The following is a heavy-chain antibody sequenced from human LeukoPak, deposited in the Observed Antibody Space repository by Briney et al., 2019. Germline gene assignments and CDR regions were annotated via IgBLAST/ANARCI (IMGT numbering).Heavy chain of an antibody. CDR2: IYTSGST. D-gene: IGHD4-17*01. V-gene: IGHV4-61*02. CDR1: GGSISSGSYY. CDR3: ARAATATVTTPHARYYYYYMDV. J-gene: IGHJ6*03. Sequence: SETLSLTCTVSGGSISSGSYYWSWIRQPAGKGLEWIGRIYTSGSTNYNPSLNSRVTISVDTSTNQFSLKLSSVTAADTAVYYCARAATATVTTPHARYYYYYMDVWGKGTTVTVSS.